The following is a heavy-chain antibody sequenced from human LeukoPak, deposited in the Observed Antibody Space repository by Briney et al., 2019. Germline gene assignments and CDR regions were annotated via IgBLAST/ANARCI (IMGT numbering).Heavy chain of an antibody. V-gene: IGHV4-38-2*01. CDR3: ARQSPRTGVRGS. D-gene: IGHD3-10*01. Sequence: SETLSLTCSVSGYSINSGYYWGWIRQPPGKGLEWIGEINHSGSTNYNPSLKSRVTISVDTSKNQFSLKLSSVTAADTAVYYCARQSPRTGVRGSWGQGTLVTVSS. CDR2: INHSGST. CDR1: GYSINSGYY. J-gene: IGHJ4*02.